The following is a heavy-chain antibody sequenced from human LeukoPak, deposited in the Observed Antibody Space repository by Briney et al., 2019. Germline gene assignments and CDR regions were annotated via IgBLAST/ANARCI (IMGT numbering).Heavy chain of an antibody. Sequence: SETLSLTCTVSGGSISSYSWSWIRQPPGKGLEWIGYIYYSGSTNYNPSLKSRVTISVDTSKNQFSLKLSSVTAADTAVYYCASDKTGLDYWGQGTLVTVSS. CDR3: ASDKTGLDY. CDR2: IYYSGST. CDR1: GGSISSYS. V-gene: IGHV4-59*01. J-gene: IGHJ4*02. D-gene: IGHD1-1*01.